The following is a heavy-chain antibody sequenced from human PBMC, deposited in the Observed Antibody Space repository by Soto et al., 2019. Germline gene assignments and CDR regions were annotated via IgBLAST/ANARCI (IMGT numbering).Heavy chain of an antibody. J-gene: IGHJ5*02. Sequence: GSLRLSCAASGFTFGSYNMNWVRQAPGKGLEWVSYISSSSSTIYYADSVKGRFTISRDNSKNTLYLQMNSLRAEDTAVYYCAKEFRFDPWGQGTLVTVSS. CDR3: AKEFRFDP. CDR2: ISSSSSTI. CDR1: GFTFGSYN. V-gene: IGHV3-48*01.